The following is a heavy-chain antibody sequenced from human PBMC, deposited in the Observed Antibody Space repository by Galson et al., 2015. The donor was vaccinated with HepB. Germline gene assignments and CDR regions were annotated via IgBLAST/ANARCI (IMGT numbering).Heavy chain of an antibody. CDR2: IYPGDSDT. V-gene: IGHV5-51*01. J-gene: IGHJ6*03. CDR3: ARLLPEAIAAALDYYYMDV. D-gene: IGHD6-13*01. CDR1: GYSFTSYW. Sequence: QSGAEVKKPGESLKISCKGSGYSFTSYWIGWVRQMPGKGLERMGIIYPGDSDTRYSPSFQGQVTISADKSISTAYLQWSSLKASDTAMYYCARLLPEAIAAALDYYYMDVWGKGTTVTVSS.